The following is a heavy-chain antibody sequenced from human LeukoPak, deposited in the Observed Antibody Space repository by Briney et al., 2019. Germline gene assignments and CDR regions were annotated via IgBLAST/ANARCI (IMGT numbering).Heavy chain of an antibody. J-gene: IGHJ4*02. CDR1: GFIFSHYW. V-gene: IGHV3-15*01. D-gene: IGHD3-22*01. Sequence: PGGSLRLSCAASGFIFSHYWMTWVRQAPGKGLEWVGRIKSKTDGGTTDYAAPVKGRFTISRDDSKNTLYLQMNSLKTEDTAVYYCTTGEAWYYDSSGYYSSYWGQGTLVTVSS. CDR2: IKSKTDGGTT. CDR3: TTGEAWYYDSSGYYSSY.